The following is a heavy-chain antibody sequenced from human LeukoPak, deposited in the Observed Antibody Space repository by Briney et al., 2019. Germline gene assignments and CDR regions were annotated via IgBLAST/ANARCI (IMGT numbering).Heavy chain of an antibody. Sequence: SETLSLTCTVSGGSIGGGGFFWSWIRQNPGQGLEWLGCMHYSGRTYYNPSLKSRVIISADTSKNQFSLKLSSVTAADTAVYYCARDGLVVNLPFDYWGQGTLVTVSS. V-gene: IGHV4-31*03. CDR3: ARDGLVVNLPFDY. D-gene: IGHD6-19*01. J-gene: IGHJ4*02. CDR2: MHYSGRT. CDR1: GGSIGGGGFF.